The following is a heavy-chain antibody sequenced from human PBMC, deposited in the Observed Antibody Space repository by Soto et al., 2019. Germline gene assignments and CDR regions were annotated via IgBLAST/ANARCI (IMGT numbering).Heavy chain of an antibody. CDR2: IYSGGTY. Sequence: EVQLVESGGGLVQPGGSLRLSCVASGFSVSATKYMNWLRQAPDKGLEWVSVIYSGGTYYYAASVKGRFTISRHDSKNTMYPQMDSLRPEDTVVSFCARANDLKTFDMWGQGTMVTVSS. V-gene: IGHV3-53*04. J-gene: IGHJ3*02. CDR3: ARANDLKTFDM. CDR1: GFSVSATKY.